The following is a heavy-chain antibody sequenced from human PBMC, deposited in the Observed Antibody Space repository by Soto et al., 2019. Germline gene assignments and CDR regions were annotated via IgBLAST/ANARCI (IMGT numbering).Heavy chain of an antibody. CDR1: GGSISSGGYY. D-gene: IGHD2-2*01. Sequence: QVQLQESGPGLVKPSQTLSLTCTVSGGSISSGGYYWSWIRQHPGKGLEWIGYIYYSGSTYYNPSLKSRVTISVDTSKNQFSLKLSSVTAADTAVCYCARATHQLLYYYYYMDVWGKGTTVTVSS. J-gene: IGHJ6*03. CDR3: ARATHQLLYYYYYMDV. CDR2: IYYSGST. V-gene: IGHV4-31*03.